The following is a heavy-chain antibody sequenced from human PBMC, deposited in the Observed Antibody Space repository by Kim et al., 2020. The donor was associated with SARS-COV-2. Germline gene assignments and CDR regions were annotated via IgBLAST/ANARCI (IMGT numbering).Heavy chain of an antibody. CDR1: GGSISSSNW. CDR2: IYHSGST. J-gene: IGHJ4*02. CDR3: ARREDTATAVSGDY. V-gene: IGHV4-4*02. Sequence: SETLSLTCAVSGGSISSSNWWSWVRQPPGKGLEWIGEIYHSGSTNYNPSLKSRVTISVDKSKNQFSLKLSSVTAADTAVYYCARREDTATAVSGDYWGQGTLVTVSS. D-gene: IGHD5-18*01.